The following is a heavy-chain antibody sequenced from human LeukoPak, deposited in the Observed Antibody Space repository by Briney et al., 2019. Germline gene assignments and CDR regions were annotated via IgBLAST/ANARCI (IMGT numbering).Heavy chain of an antibody. J-gene: IGHJ4*02. CDR1: GGSISSSSYY. CDR2: IYYSGST. Sequence: SETLSLTCTVSGGSISSSSYYWGWIRQPPGKGLEWTGSIYYSGSTYYNPSLKSRVTISVDTSRNQFSLKLSSVTAADTAVYYCARVRYYDSSGYYPDYWGQGTLVTVSS. D-gene: IGHD3-22*01. CDR3: ARVRYYDSSGYYPDY. V-gene: IGHV4-39*07.